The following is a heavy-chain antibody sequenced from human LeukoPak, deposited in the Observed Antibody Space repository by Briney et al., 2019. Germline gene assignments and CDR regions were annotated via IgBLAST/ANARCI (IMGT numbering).Heavy chain of an antibody. J-gene: IGHJ5*02. CDR2: INQDGGEI. CDR3: VRAHHPGGWFDP. D-gene: IGHD3-10*01. V-gene: IGHV3-7*04. Sequence: GGSLRLSCAASGFTFSSYAMHWVRQAPGKGLEWVASINQDGGEIHYVDSVKGRFTISRDNAKNSLYLQMNSLTAEDTAVHYCVRAHHPGGWFDPWGQGTLVTVSS. CDR1: GFTFSSYA.